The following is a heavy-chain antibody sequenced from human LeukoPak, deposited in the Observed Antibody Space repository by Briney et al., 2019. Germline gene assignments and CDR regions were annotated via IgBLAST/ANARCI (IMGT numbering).Heavy chain of an antibody. J-gene: IGHJ4*02. CDR2: IKQDGSEK. V-gene: IGHV3-7*03. D-gene: IGHD1-26*01. CDR3: ARDPRGLVGATTADY. CDR1: GFTFSSYW. Sequence: GGSLRLSCAASGFTFSSYWMSWVRQAPGKGLEWVANIKQDGSEKYYVDSVKGRFTISRDNAKNSLYLQMNSLRAEDTAVYYCARDPRGLVGATTADYWGQGTLVTVSS.